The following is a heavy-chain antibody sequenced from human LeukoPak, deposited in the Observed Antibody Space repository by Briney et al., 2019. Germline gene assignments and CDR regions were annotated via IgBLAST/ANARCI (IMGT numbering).Heavy chain of an antibody. Sequence: SETLSLTCTVSGGSISSYYWSWIRQPPGKGLEWIGYIYYSGSTNYNPSLRSRVTISVDTSKNQFSLKLSSVTAADTAVYYCARGVTELLPDYWGQGTLVTVSS. CDR1: GGSISSYY. V-gene: IGHV4-59*01. CDR3: ARGVTELLPDY. CDR2: IYYSGST. J-gene: IGHJ4*02. D-gene: IGHD1-26*01.